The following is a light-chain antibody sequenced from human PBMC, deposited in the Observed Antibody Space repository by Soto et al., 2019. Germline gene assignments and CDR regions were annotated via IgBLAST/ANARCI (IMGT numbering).Light chain of an antibody. CDR2: EVS. CDR1: SSDVGSYNR. Sequence: QSALTQPPSVSGSPGQSVTISCTGTSSDVGSYNRVSWYQQPPGTAPKLIIYEVSNRPSGVPDRFSGSKSGNTAPLTISGLQAEYEADYYCSSFTTSATLVFGGGTQLTVL. J-gene: IGLJ2*01. CDR3: SSFTTSATLV. V-gene: IGLV2-18*02.